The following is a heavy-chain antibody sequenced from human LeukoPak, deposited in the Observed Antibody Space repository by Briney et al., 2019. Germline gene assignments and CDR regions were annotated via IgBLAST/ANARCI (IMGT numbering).Heavy chain of an antibody. CDR1: GGSISSSSYY. Sequence: SETLSLTCTVSGGSISSSSYYWGWIRQPPGKGLEWIGSIYYSGSTYCNPSLKSRVAISVDTSKNQFSLKLSSVTAADTAVYYCASKGAAAGTNGWFDPWGQGTLVTVSS. J-gene: IGHJ5*02. V-gene: IGHV4-39*07. D-gene: IGHD6-13*01. CDR3: ASKGAAAGTNGWFDP. CDR2: IYYSGST.